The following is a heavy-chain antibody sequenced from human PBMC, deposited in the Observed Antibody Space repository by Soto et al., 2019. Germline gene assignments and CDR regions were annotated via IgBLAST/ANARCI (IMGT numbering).Heavy chain of an antibody. CDR3: ARVGQPMRYSSPGRFDP. CDR1: GGTFSSYA. D-gene: IGHD6-13*01. Sequence: QVQLVQSGAEVKKPGSSVKVSCKASGGTFSSYAISWVRQAPGQGLEWMGGIIPIFGTANYAQKFQGRVTITSDESTSTAYMALSSLRSEDTAVYYCARVGQPMRYSSPGRFDPWGQGTLVTVSS. CDR2: IIPIFGTA. J-gene: IGHJ5*02. V-gene: IGHV1-69*01.